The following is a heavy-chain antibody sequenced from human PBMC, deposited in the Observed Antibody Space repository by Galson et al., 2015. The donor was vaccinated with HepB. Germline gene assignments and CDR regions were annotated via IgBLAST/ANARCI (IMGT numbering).Heavy chain of an antibody. J-gene: IGHJ4*02. D-gene: IGHD4-17*01. CDR1: GYTFISYG. Sequence: SCKASGYTFISYGISWVRQAPGQGLEWMGWISVYNDNTNYAQKLQGRVTMTTDTSTNTAYMELRSLRSDDTAVYYCARDDYGDYAVDYWGQGTLVTVSS. CDR2: ISVYNDNT. CDR3: ARDDYGDYAVDY. V-gene: IGHV1-18*01.